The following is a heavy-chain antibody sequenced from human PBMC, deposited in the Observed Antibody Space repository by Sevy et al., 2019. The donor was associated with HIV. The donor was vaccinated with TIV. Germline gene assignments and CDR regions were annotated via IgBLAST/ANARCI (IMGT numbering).Heavy chain of an antibody. CDR2: ISSSGSSI. V-gene: IGHV3-48*03. CDR3: ARDLGSPDAFDI. CDR1: GFTFSNYV. J-gene: IGHJ3*02. Sequence: GGSLRLSCVASGFTFSNYVMNWVRQAPGKGLEWVSYISSSGSSIYYADSVKGRFSISRDNAKNSLFLQVNSLRAEDTAVYYCARDLGSPDAFDIWGQGTMVTVSS. D-gene: IGHD1-26*01.